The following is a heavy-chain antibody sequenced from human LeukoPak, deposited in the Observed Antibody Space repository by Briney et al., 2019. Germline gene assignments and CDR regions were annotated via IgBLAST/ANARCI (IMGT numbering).Heavy chain of an antibody. CDR3: ARGYCSSTSCPTDY. V-gene: IGHV3-30-3*01. Sequence: GGSLRLSCAASGFTFSSYAMRWVRQAPGKGLEWVAVISYDGSNKYYADSVKGRFTISRDNSKNTLYLQMNSLRAEDTAVYYCARGYCSSTSCPTDYWGQGTLVTVSS. CDR2: ISYDGSNK. CDR1: GFTFSSYA. J-gene: IGHJ4*02. D-gene: IGHD2-2*01.